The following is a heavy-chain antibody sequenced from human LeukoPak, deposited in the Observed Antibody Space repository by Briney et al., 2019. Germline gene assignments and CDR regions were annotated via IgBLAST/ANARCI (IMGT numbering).Heavy chain of an antibody. J-gene: IGHJ4*02. Sequence: PSETLSLTCAAYGGSFSGYYWSWIRQPPGKGLEWIGEINHSGSTNYNPSLKSRVTISVDTSKNQFSLKLSSVTAADTAVYYCARHNWPYYYDSSGYFPFFDYWGQGTLVTVSS. CDR1: GGSFSGYY. V-gene: IGHV4-34*01. D-gene: IGHD3-22*01. CDR3: ARHNWPYYYDSSGYFPFFDY. CDR2: INHSGST.